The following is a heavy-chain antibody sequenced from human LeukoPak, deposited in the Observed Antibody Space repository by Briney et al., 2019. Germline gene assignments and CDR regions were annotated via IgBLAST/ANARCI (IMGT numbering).Heavy chain of an antibody. CDR1: GYRFYTHW. CDR3: ARLGLGSSGWGGGFDY. CDR2: IYPGDSDT. Sequence: GESLKISCKGSGYRFYTHWIGWVRQMPGKGLEWMGIIYPGDSDTRYSPSFQGQVTISADKSITTAYLQWSSLKPSDTAIYYCARLGLGSSGWGGGFDYWGQGTLVTVSS. V-gene: IGHV5-51*01. J-gene: IGHJ4*02. D-gene: IGHD6-19*01.